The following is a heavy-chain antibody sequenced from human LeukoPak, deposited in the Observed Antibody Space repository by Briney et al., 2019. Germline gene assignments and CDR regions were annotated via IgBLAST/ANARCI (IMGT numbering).Heavy chain of an antibody. CDR1: DGSFSDYY. D-gene: IGHD2-15*01. V-gene: IGHV4-34*01. J-gene: IGHJ4*02. CDR3: VREILYCSGGSCYRGPFDN. CDR2: INRSGGT. Sequence: PSETLSLTCDVYDGSFSDYYWSWVRQPPGKGLEWIGEINRSGGTNYNPSLKSRVTISVDTSQNQFSLKLNSVTAADTAVYYCVREILYCSGGSCYRGPFDNWGQGTLVTVSA.